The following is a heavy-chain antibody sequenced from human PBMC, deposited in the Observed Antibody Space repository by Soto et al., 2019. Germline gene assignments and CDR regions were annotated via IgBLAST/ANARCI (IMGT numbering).Heavy chain of an antibody. J-gene: IGHJ4*02. CDR2: MYHTGST. CDR1: GASISTSY. CDR3: ASLPDWGSGSN. Sequence: SETLSLTCTVSGASISTSYWSWIRQPPGKGLEWIGYMYHTGSTKYNPSLNSRVTISVDTSKNQFSLRLSSVTAADTAIYYCASLPDWGSGSNWGQGTLVTVSS. V-gene: IGHV4-59*08. D-gene: IGHD3-10*01.